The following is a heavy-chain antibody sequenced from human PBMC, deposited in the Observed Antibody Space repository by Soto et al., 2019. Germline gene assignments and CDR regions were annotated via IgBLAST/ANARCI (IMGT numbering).Heavy chain of an antibody. CDR2: FDPEDGET. J-gene: IGHJ3*02. CDR1: GYTLTELS. D-gene: IGHD1-26*01. CDR3: ATGFTLVGASDAFDI. Sequence: GASVKVSCKVSGYTLTELSMHWVRQAPGKGLEWMGGFDPEDGETIYAQKFQGRVTMTEDTSTDTAYMELSSLRSEDTAVYYCATGFTLVGASDAFDIWGQGTMVTVSS. V-gene: IGHV1-24*01.